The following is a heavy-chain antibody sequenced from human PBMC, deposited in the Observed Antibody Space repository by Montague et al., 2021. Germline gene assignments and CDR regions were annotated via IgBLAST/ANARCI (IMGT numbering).Heavy chain of an antibody. CDR3: ARERDRYYYMDI. CDR1: RSLINSDYY. CDR2: VSHGGRT. V-gene: IGHV4-38-2*02. Sequence: SETLSLTCTVSRSLINSDYYWGWIRQPPGKGLEWMGRVSHGGRTCYNPSLKSRVTISVDTSNNHFSLRLSSVTAADTAMYYCARERDRYYYMDIWGKGTTITVSS. J-gene: IGHJ6*03.